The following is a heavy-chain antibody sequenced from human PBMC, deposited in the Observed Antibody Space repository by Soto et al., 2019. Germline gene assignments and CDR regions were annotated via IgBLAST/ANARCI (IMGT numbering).Heavy chain of an antibody. Sequence: PSDTLSLTCTVSGGSISSGDYYWSWIRQPPGKGLEWIGYIYYSGSTYYNPSLKSRVTISVDTSKNQFSLKLSSVTAADTAVYYCASRPFEYSSSSAYYYYGMDVWGQGTTVTVSS. CDR3: ASRPFEYSSSSAYYYYGMDV. CDR1: GGSISSGDYY. D-gene: IGHD6-6*01. J-gene: IGHJ6*02. CDR2: IYYSGST. V-gene: IGHV4-30-4*02.